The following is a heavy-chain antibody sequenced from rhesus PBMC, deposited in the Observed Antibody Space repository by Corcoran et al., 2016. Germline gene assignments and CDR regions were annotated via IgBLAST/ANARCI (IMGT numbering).Heavy chain of an antibody. CDR2: IGGSLGNT. D-gene: IGHD1-44*01. V-gene: IGHV4-165*01. CDR3: VRDGGGVGTPDY. Sequence: QVQLQESGPGLVNPSETLSLPCSVSGSSFRGYSWVWIRQPPGKGLALIGYIGGSLGNTDYNPSLRSRVTMSTDTSKNQFALNLTSVTAADTAVYYCVRDGGGVGTPDYWGQGVLVTVSS. J-gene: IGHJ4*01. CDR1: GSSFRGYS.